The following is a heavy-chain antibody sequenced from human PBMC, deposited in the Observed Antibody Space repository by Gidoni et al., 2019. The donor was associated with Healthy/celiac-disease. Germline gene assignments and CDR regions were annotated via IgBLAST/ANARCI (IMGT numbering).Heavy chain of an antibody. J-gene: IGHJ2*01. Sequence: EVQLVESGGGLVQPGGSLRLSCAASGFPFSSYAMHWVRQAPGKGLEYVSAISSNGGSTYYANSVKGRFTISRDNSKNTLYLQMGSLRAEDMAVYYCAREWGLGMNLGYWYFDLWGRGTLVTVSS. V-gene: IGHV3-64*01. CDR2: ISSNGGST. CDR3: AREWGLGMNLGYWYFDL. CDR1: GFPFSSYA. D-gene: IGHD7-27*01.